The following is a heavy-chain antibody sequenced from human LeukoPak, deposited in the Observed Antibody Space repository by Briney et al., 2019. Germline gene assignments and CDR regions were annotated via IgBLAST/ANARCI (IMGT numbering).Heavy chain of an antibody. D-gene: IGHD5-18*01. CDR2: IYSGST. Sequence: SETLSLTCAVYDGSFSGYYWSWIRQPPGKGLEWIGYIYSGSTYYNPSLKSRVTISVDTSKNQFSLKLSSVTAADTAVYYCARNRDTAMDNPYYFDYWGQGTLVTVSS. J-gene: IGHJ4*02. CDR3: ARNRDTAMDNPYYFDY. V-gene: IGHV4-34*01. CDR1: DGSFSGYY.